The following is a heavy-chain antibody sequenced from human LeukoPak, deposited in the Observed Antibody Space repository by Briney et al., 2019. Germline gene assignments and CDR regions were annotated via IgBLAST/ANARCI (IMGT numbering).Heavy chain of an antibody. D-gene: IGHD3-9*01. V-gene: IGHV3-23*01. CDR3: VKWGDYDILTGYYVSDF. Sequence: GASLRLSCAASGFIFWNFAMRWVRQAPGKGLEWVSAITGSGATSYYADSVRGRFTISRDNSKNTQYVEMNTLRDEDTSVYYCVKWGDYDILTGYYVSDFWGQGTLVTVSS. CDR2: ITGSGATS. CDR1: GFIFWNFA. J-gene: IGHJ4*02.